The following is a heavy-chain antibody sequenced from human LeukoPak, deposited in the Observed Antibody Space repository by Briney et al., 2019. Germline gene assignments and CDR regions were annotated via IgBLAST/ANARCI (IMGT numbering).Heavy chain of an antibody. V-gene: IGHV3-30*01. CDR3: ARDNDPDYSSSPGWFDL. Sequence: AGGSLRLSCAASGFTFSSYAMHWVRLAPGKGLEWVGVTSSDGSNKFYADSVKGRFTVSRDNSKNTLYLQMNSLRAEDTAVYYCARDNDPDYSSSPGWFDLWGQGTLVTVSS. CDR1: GFTFSSYA. D-gene: IGHD6-6*01. CDR2: TSSDGSNK. J-gene: IGHJ5*02.